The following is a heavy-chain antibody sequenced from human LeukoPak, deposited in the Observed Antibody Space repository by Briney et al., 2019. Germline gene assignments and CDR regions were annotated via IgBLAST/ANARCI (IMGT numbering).Heavy chain of an antibody. V-gene: IGHV4-59*01. Sequence: SETLSLTCTVSGGSISNYYWSWIRQPPGKGLECIGYVSYSGSTNYNPSLKSRVTISVDTSKSQFSLKLSSATAADTAVYYCARGGGSGRGNWFDPWGQGSLAIVSS. CDR3: ARGGGSGRGNWFDP. J-gene: IGHJ5*02. CDR1: GGSISNYY. D-gene: IGHD3-10*01. CDR2: VSYSGST.